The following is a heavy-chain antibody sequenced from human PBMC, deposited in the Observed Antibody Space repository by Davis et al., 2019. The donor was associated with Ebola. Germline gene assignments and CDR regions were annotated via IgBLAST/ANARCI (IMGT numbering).Heavy chain of an antibody. J-gene: IGHJ4*02. V-gene: IGHV1-2*04. Sequence: ASVKVSCKASGYTFTGYYMHWVRQAPGQGLEWMGWINPNSGGTNYAQKFQGWVTMTRDTSISTAYMELSRLRSDDTAVYYCARAPGIAAAGGWYYFDYWGQGTLVTVSS. CDR2: INPNSGGT. D-gene: IGHD6-13*01. CDR3: ARAPGIAAAGGWYYFDY. CDR1: GYTFTGYY.